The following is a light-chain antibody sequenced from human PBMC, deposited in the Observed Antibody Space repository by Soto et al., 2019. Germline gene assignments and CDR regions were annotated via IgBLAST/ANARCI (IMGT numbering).Light chain of an antibody. CDR3: QQYGSSPFT. V-gene: IGKV3-20*01. J-gene: IGKJ4*01. CDR1: QSVASTH. Sequence: ENVLTQSPGTLSLSPGERATLSCRASQSVASTHLAWYQQKPGQAPRLLIYGASSRATGIPDRFSGSGSGTDFTLTIDRLEPEDFAVYYCQQYGSSPFTFGGGAKVEI. CDR2: GAS.